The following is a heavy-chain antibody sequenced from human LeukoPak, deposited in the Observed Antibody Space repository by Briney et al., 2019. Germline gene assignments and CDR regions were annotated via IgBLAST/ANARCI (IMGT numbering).Heavy chain of an antibody. CDR2: IYYSGST. V-gene: IGHV4-39*07. J-gene: IGHJ3*02. D-gene: IGHD6-19*01. Sequence: SETLSLTCTVSGGSISSSSYYWGWIRQPPGKGLEWIGSIYYSGSTYYNPSLKSRVTISVDTSKNQFSLKLSSVTAADTAVYYCARDGRYSSGWYPHGDDAFDIWGQGTMVTVSS. CDR1: GGSISSSSYY. CDR3: ARDGRYSSGWYPHGDDAFDI.